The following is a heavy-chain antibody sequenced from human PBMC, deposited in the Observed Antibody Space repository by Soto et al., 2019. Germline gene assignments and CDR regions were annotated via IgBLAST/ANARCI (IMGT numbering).Heavy chain of an antibody. V-gene: IGHV3-23*01. CDR1: GFTFSSYA. Sequence: PGGSLRLSCAASGFTFSSYAMSWVRQAPGKGLEWVSAISGSGGSTYYADSVKGRFTISRDNSKNTLYLQMNSLRAEDTAVYYCAKKESGYSYGLYYFDYWGQGTLVTVSS. J-gene: IGHJ4*02. CDR3: AKKESGYSYGLYYFDY. CDR2: ISGSGGST. D-gene: IGHD5-18*01.